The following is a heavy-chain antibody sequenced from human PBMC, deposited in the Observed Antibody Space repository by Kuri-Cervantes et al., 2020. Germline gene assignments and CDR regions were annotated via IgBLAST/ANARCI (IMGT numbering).Heavy chain of an antibody. D-gene: IGHD6-19*01. Sequence: SCTVSGGSISSGDYYWSWIRQPPGKGLEWIGYIYYSGSTYYNPSLKSRVTISVDTSKNQFSLKLSSVTAADTAVYYCARDISSGWYGWFDPWGQGTLVTVSS. J-gene: IGHJ5*02. V-gene: IGHV4-30-4*01. CDR2: IYYSGST. CDR1: GGSISSGDYY. CDR3: ARDISSGWYGWFDP.